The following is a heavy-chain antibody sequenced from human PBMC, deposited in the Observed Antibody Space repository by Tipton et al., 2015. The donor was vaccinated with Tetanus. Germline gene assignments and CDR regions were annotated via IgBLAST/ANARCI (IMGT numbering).Heavy chain of an antibody. CDR1: GFTFSSDA. V-gene: IGHV3-23*01. D-gene: IGHD2-21*01. CDR2: ISGSGSST. CDR3: AKGGRDSRGFGS. Sequence: SLRLSCAASGFTFSSDAMSWVRQAPGKGLEWVSGISGSGSSTYYADSVKGRFTISRDNSRNTLYLQIHTLRAGDTAVYYCAKGGRDSRGFGSWGQGTLVPVSS. J-gene: IGHJ4*02.